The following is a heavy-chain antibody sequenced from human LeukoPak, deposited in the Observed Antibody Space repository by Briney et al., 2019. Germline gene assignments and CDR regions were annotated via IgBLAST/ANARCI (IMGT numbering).Heavy chain of an antibody. CDR2: IGTAGDT. D-gene: IGHD3-22*01. Sequence: GGSLRLSCAASGFTFSSYDMHWVRHATGKGLEWGSAIGTAGDTYYPGSVKGRFTISRENAKNSLYLQMNSLRAGDTAVYYCARGNGYYDSSGPQYYFDYWGQGTLVTVSS. J-gene: IGHJ4*02. CDR3: ARGNGYYDSSGPQYYFDY. V-gene: IGHV3-13*01. CDR1: GFTFSSYD.